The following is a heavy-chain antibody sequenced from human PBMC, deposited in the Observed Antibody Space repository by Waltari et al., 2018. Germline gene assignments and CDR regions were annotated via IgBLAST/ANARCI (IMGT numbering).Heavy chain of an antibody. J-gene: IGHJ4*02. CDR2: ISTYSGDS. V-gene: IGHV1-18*01. CDR1: GYAFNNYG. CDR3: ARDRRISLSQSTNYFDY. Sequence: QVQLVQSGAEVKKPGASVKVACKASGYAFNNYGISWVRQARVQGLEWMAWISTYSGDSNYAHKIQGRVTLTTDTSTSTVYLELRSLRSDDTGVYYCARDRRISLSQSTNYFDYWGQGTLVTVAS.